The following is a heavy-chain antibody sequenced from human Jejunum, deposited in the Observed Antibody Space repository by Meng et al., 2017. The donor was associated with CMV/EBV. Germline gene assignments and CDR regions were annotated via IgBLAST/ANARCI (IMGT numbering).Heavy chain of an antibody. V-gene: IGHV3-74*01. CDR2: INSDGSST. Sequence: SCAASGFTFSSYWMHWVRQAPGKGLVWVSRINSDGSSTSYADSVKGRFTISRDNAKNTLYLQMNSLRAEDTAVYYCARGAYSGSLDYWGQGTLVTVSS. D-gene: IGHD1-26*01. J-gene: IGHJ4*02. CDR1: GFTFSSYW. CDR3: ARGAYSGSLDY.